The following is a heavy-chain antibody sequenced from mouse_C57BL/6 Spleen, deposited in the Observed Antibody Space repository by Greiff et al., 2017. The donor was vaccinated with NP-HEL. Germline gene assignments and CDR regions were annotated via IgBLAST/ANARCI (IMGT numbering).Heavy chain of an antibody. Sequence: EVQLQQSGPELVKPGASVKIPCKASGYTFTDYNMDWVKQSHGKSLEWIGDINPNNGGTIYNQKFKGKATLTVDKSSSTAYMELRSLTSEDTAVYYCARGIYYGNSAWFAYWGQGTLVTVSA. D-gene: IGHD2-1*01. V-gene: IGHV1-18*01. CDR2: INPNNGGT. J-gene: IGHJ3*01. CDR1: GYTFTDYN. CDR3: ARGIYYGNSAWFAY.